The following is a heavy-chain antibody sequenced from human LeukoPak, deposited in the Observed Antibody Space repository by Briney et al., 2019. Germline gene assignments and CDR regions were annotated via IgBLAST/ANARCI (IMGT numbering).Heavy chain of an antibody. CDR1: GGSISSYY. V-gene: IGHV4-59*01. Sequence: SETLSLTCTASGGSISSYYWSWIRQPPGKGLEWIGYIYYSGSTNYNPSLKSRVTISVDTSKNQFSLKLSSVAAADTAVYYCASLQLKGDYFDYWGQGTLVTVSS. D-gene: IGHD5-18*01. CDR3: ASLQLKGDYFDY. J-gene: IGHJ4*02. CDR2: IYYSGST.